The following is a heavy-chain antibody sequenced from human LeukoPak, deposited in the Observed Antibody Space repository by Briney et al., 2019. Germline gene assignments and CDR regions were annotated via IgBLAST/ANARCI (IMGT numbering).Heavy chain of an antibody. D-gene: IGHD3-22*01. Sequence: PGGSLRLSCAASGFTFSGYGMHWVRQAPGKGLEWVAIIPYDGSNKYYADSVKGRFTISRDNSKNTLYLQMNSLRAEDTAVYYCAKDSVLYYYDSTGYAPFEYWGQGTLVTVSS. V-gene: IGHV3-30*02. CDR3: AKDSVLYYYDSTGYAPFEY. CDR2: IPYDGSNK. J-gene: IGHJ4*02. CDR1: GFTFSGYG.